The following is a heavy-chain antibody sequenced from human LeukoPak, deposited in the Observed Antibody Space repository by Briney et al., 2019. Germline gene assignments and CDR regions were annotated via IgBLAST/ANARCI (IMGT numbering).Heavy chain of an antibody. J-gene: IGHJ3*02. D-gene: IGHD3-10*01. CDR1: GGSISSTSYY. CDR3: GRGRGFDVFDI. CDR2: IYYVGNT. Sequence: PSETLSLTCTVSGGSISSTSYYWAWIRQPPGKGLEWIGNIYYVGNTYYNPSLKSRVTMSVDTSKNEFSLKLISVTAAGTAVYYCGRGRGFDVFDIWGQGTMVTVSS. V-gene: IGHV4-39*07.